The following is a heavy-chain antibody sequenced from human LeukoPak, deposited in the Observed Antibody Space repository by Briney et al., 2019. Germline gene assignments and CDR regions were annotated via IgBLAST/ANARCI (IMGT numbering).Heavy chain of an antibody. J-gene: IGHJ4*02. CDR2: INHSGST. CDR3: ARVQLVRGKYFDY. D-gene: IGHD3-10*01. V-gene: IGHV4-34*01. Sequence: SETLSLTCAVYGGSFSGYYWSWIRQPPGKGLEWIGEINHSGSTNYNPSLKSRVTISVDTFKNQFSLKLSSVTAADTAVYYCARVQLVRGKYFDYWGQGTLVTVSS. CDR1: GGSFSGYY.